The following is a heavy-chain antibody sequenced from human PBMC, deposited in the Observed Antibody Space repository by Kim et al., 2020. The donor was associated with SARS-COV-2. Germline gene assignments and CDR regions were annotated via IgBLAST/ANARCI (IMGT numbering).Heavy chain of an antibody. J-gene: IGHJ4*02. V-gene: IGHV1-2*02. Sequence: ASVKVSCKASGYTFTGYYMHWVRQAPGQGLEWMGWINPNSGGTNYAQKFQGRVTMTRDTSISTAYMELSRLRSDDTAVYYCARTLSCSGGSCYYGLDYWGQGTLVTVSS. CDR1: GYTFTGYY. CDR3: ARTLSCSGGSCYYGLDY. CDR2: INPNSGGT. D-gene: IGHD2-15*01.